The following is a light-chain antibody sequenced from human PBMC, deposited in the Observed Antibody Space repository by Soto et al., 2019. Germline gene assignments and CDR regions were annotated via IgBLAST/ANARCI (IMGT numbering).Light chain of an antibody. CDR3: QQYCSPPHT. CDR1: QSVYNSY. J-gene: IGKJ2*01. Sequence: EIVLTQSPGTLSLSPGERATLSCRASQSVYNSYLAWYQQKPGQTPRLLINAASNRATGVPDRFSGSGSGTDFTLTISRLEPDDFAVYYCQQYCSPPHTFGQGTKVEI. V-gene: IGKV3-20*01. CDR2: AAS.